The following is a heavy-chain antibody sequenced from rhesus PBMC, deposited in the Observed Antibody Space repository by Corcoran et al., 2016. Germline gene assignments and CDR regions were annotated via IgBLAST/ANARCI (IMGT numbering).Heavy chain of an antibody. CDR3: TRGGSGSWSHFDY. CDR2: IRWNSDTL. D-gene: IGHD6-25*01. CDR1: GFTYADYD. J-gene: IGHJ4*01. V-gene: IGHV3-134*01. Sequence: EVQLVESGGALAQPGGSLRLSCAASGFTYADYDMSWVRQPPGKGLEWVSRIRWNSDTLYCADSVEGRFTIARDNAKNSLFLQMDRLRAEDTAVYYCTRGGSGSWSHFDYWGQGVLVTVSS.